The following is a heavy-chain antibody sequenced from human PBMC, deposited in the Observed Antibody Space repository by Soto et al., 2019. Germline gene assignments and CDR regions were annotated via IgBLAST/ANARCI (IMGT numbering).Heavy chain of an antibody. V-gene: IGHV4-38-2*01. J-gene: IGHJ4*02. D-gene: IGHD3-22*01. CDR3: ARISSYYSLDY. CDR2: VYYDGST. Sequence: PSETLSLTCDVFGYSISSGYYWGCLRQAPGEGLEWIGTVYYDGSTYYNPSLKSRVTMSVDTSKNKFSLTLSSVTAADTAVYYCARISSYYSLDYWGQGTLVTVSS. CDR1: GYSISSGYY.